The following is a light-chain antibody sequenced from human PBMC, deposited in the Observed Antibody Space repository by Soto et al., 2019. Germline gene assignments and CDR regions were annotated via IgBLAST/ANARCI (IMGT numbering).Light chain of an antibody. Sequence: EIVLTQSPGTLSLSPGERATLSCRASQSVSSSYIAWYQQNPGQAPSLLIYGASSRATGIPDRFSGSESGTDFTFTISRLEPEDFAVYFCQQYGRSPPFTFCQGTKVEIK. CDR1: QSVSSSY. V-gene: IGKV3-20*01. CDR2: GAS. CDR3: QQYGRSPPFT. J-gene: IGKJ2*01.